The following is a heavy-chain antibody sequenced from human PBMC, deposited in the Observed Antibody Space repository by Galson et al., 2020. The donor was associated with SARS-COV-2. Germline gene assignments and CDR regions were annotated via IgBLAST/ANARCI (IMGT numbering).Heavy chain of an antibody. D-gene: IGHD3-3*01. CDR3: ARGNSPCVTIFGVLTGTCGMDV. CDR1: GASISSGSYY. Sequence: SETLSLTCTVSGASISSGSYYWSWIRQPAGKGLEWIGCIYQSGHTNSNPSLWSQVTISVDTSKNQFSLKLTSVTAADTAVYYCARGNSPCVTIFGVLTGTCGMDVWGQGTTVTVSS. V-gene: IGHV4-61*02. CDR2: IYQSGHT. J-gene: IGHJ6*02.